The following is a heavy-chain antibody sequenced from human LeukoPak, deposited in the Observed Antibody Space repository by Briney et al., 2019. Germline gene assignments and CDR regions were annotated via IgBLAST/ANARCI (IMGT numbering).Heavy chain of an antibody. V-gene: IGHV3-23*01. Sequence: GGSLRLSCAASGFTFSSCAMSWVRQAPGKGLEWVSTINGGGVNTHYADSVGGRFTISRDNSKNTLFLQMNSLRDEDTAVYYCAKDLYSNYGPADYWGQGNLVTVSS. J-gene: IGHJ4*02. D-gene: IGHD4-11*01. CDR3: AKDLYSNYGPADY. CDR2: INGGGVNT. CDR1: GFTFSSCA.